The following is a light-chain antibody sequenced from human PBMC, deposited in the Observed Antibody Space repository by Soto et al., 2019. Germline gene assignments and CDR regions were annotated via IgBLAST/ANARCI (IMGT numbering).Light chain of an antibody. Sequence: QSALTQPASVSGSPGQSITISCTGTSSDVGGYNYVSWYQQHPGKAPKLMIYEVSNRPSGVSHRFSGSKSGNTASLTISGLQAEDEADYCCSSYTRPSSTPVYVFGTGTKVTVL. CDR1: SSDVGGYNY. J-gene: IGLJ1*01. V-gene: IGLV2-14*01. CDR3: SSYTRPSSTPVYV. CDR2: EVS.